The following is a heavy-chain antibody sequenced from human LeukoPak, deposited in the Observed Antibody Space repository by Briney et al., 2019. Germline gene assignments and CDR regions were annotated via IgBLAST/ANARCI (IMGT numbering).Heavy chain of an antibody. V-gene: IGHV4-34*01. CDR1: GGSFSGYY. J-gene: IGHJ6*02. Sequence: SETLSLTCAVYGGSFSGYYWGWIRQPPKKGLEWIGEINHSGSTNYNPSLKSRVTLSVDTSKNQFSLKVRSVTAADTAVYYCARGHVGSYAYYYYYGMDVWGQGTTVTVSS. CDR3: ARGHVGSYAYYYYYGMDV. D-gene: IGHD2-8*01. CDR2: INHSGST.